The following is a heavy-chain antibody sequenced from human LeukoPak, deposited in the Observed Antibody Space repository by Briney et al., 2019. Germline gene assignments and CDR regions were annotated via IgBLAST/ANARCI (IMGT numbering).Heavy chain of an antibody. CDR1: GFTFSSYG. CDR3: AKVPPPYYYGSGSTTPTGFFQH. D-gene: IGHD3-10*01. Sequence: PSGGSVRLSCAASGFTFSSYGMSWVRQAPGKGLECVSAISGSGSSTYYADSVKGRFTISRDNSKNTLYLQMDSLRAEDTAVYYCAKVPPPYYYGSGSTTPTGFFQHWGQGTLVTVSS. CDR2: ISGSGSST. V-gene: IGHV3-23*01. J-gene: IGHJ1*01.